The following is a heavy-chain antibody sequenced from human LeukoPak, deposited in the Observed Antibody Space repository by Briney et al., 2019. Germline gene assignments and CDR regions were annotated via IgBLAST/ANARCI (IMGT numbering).Heavy chain of an antibody. CDR2: IYYSGST. V-gene: IGHV4-59*08. Sequence: SETLSLTCTVSGGSISNYYWSWVRQPPGKGLEWIGSIYYSGSTNYNPSLKSRVTISVDTSKKQFSLKLSSVTAADTAVFYCARYYYDSSGYYYFDYWGQGTLVTVSS. CDR3: ARYYYDSSGYYYFDY. J-gene: IGHJ4*02. D-gene: IGHD3-22*01. CDR1: GGSISNYY.